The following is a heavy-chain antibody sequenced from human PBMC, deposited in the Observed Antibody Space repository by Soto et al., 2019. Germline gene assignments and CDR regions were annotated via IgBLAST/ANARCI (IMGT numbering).Heavy chain of an antibody. CDR1: GFTFSSYA. CDR2: ISGSGGST. Sequence: GGSLRLSCAASGFTFSSYAMSWVRQAPGKGLEWVSAISGSGGSTYYADSVKGRFTISRDNSKNTLYLQMNRLRAEDTAVYYCASSLGIQLWFNWFDPWGQGTLVTVSS. V-gene: IGHV3-23*01. D-gene: IGHD5-18*01. CDR3: ASSLGIQLWFNWFDP. J-gene: IGHJ5*02.